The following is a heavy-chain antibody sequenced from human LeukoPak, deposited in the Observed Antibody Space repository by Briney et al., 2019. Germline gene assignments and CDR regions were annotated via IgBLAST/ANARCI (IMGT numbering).Heavy chain of an antibody. CDR3: IAVVAAKGFDY. J-gene: IGHJ4*02. D-gene: IGHD2-15*01. CDR2: ISLDGRNE. V-gene: IGHV3-30*03. Sequence: GGSLRLSCAGSRFSFSNYAMHWVRQGPGKGLEWVAAISLDGRNEFCADSVRGRFTISRDNSKNTLYLQMDTLRDEDTAVYYCIAVVAAKGFDYWGQGALVTVSS. CDR1: RFSFSNYA.